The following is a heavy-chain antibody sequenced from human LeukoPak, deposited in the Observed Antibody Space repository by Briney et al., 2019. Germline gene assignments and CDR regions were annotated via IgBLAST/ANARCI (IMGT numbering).Heavy chain of an antibody. CDR1: GGSISNGAYY. J-gene: IGHJ4*02. CDR3: ARLLYNWNGIDY. Sequence: SETLSLTCTVSGGSISNGAYYWGWIRQSPGKGLEWMGTIYYIGNTYYNWALQSRVTISVDTSKNQFSLKLTSVTAADTAVFYCARLLYNWNGIDYWGQGTPATVSS. V-gene: IGHV4-39*01. CDR2: IYYIGNT. D-gene: IGHD1-1*01.